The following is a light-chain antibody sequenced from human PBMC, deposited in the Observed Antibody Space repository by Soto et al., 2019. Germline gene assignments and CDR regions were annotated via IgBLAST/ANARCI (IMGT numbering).Light chain of an antibody. CDR3: QKYSSVPV. CDR1: QGIRNF. J-gene: IGKJ3*01. V-gene: IGKV1-27*01. CDR2: AAS. Sequence: DIQMTQSPTSLSASVGDRVTITCRASQGIRNFVAWYQQKPGKARKLLIYAASTLQSGVPSRFSGSGSGTDFTLTINSLQPEDVATYSCQKYSSVPVFGTGAKVEIK.